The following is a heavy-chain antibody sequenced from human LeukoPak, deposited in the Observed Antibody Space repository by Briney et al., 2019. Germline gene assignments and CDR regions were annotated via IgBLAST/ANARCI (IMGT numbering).Heavy chain of an antibody. V-gene: IGHV7-4-1*02. CDR1: GYTFTSYA. CDR2: INTNTGNP. CDR3: ARESKRGYSYGRNWFDP. D-gene: IGHD5-18*01. J-gene: IGHJ5*02. Sequence: GASVKVSCKASGYTFTSYAMNWVRQAPGQGLEWMGWINTNTGNPTYAQGFTGRFVFSLDTSVSTAYLQISSLKAEDTAVYYCARESKRGYSYGRNWFDPWGQGTLVTVSS.